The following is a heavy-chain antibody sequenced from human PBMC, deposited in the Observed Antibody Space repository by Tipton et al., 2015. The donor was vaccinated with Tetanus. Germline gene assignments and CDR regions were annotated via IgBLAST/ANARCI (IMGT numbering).Heavy chain of an antibody. V-gene: IGHV4-39*01. CDR2: IYYYSGST. CDR1: GGSITSGTYY. CDR3: AIWETVPTKMNY. Sequence: TLSLTCTVPGGSITSGTYYWGWIRQPPGKGLEWIGNIYYYSGSTYYNSPLKSRVTISLDTSKNQFSLNLKSVTAADTAIYYCAIWETVPTKMNYWGQGTLVTVSS. J-gene: IGHJ4*02. D-gene: IGHD4-17*01.